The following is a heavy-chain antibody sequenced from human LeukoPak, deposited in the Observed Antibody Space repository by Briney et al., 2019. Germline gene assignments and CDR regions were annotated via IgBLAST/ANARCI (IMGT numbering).Heavy chain of an antibody. Sequence: VASVKVSCKVSGYTLTELSMHWVRQAPGKGLEWMGGFDPEDGETIYAQKFQGRVTMTEDTSTDTAYMELSSLRSEDTAVYYCATRLEAVDAFDIWGQGTTVTVSS. CDR3: ATRLEAVDAFDI. V-gene: IGHV1-24*01. CDR1: GYTLTELS. D-gene: IGHD5-24*01. J-gene: IGHJ3*02. CDR2: FDPEDGET.